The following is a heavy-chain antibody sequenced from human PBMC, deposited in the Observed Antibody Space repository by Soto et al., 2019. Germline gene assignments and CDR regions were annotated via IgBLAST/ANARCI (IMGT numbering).Heavy chain of an antibody. CDR3: AKEFDSSNRELLSPYFDY. Sequence: GGSLRLSCAASGFTFSSYGMHWVRQAPGKGLEWVAVISYDGSNKYYADSVKGRFTISRDNSKNTLYLQMNSLSAEDTAVYYCAKEFDSSNRELLSPYFDYWGQGTLVTVSS. CDR2: ISYDGSNK. D-gene: IGHD1-26*01. CDR1: GFTFSSYG. V-gene: IGHV3-30*18. J-gene: IGHJ4*02.